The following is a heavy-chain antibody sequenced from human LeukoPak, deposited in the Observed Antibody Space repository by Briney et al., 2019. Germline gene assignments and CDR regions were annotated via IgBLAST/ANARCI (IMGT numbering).Heavy chain of an antibody. CDR2: IDPSDSYT. V-gene: IGHV5-10-1*01. D-gene: IGHD3-10*01. CDR1: GKSFTNYW. CDR3: QRRYDSGSTIDQ. J-gene: IGHJ4*02. Sequence: GESLKISCKDSGKSFTNYWISWVRQMPGKGLEWMGRIDPSDSYTNYSPSFQGHVTISVDKSISTAYLQWSSLKASDTAMYYCQRRYDSGSTIDQWGQGTLVTVSS.